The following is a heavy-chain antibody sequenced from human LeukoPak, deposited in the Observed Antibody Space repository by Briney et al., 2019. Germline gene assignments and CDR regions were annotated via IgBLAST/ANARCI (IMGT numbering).Heavy chain of an antibody. Sequence: GGSLRLSCAASGFSLSSNYMSWVRHGPGTGMECVSVNYSGGSTYYADSVKGRFTIFRDNSKNTLYLQINSLRAEDTAVYYCARDGGVGARDYWGQGTLVTVSS. J-gene: IGHJ4*02. CDR3: ARDGGVGARDY. CDR1: GFSLSSNY. D-gene: IGHD1-26*01. V-gene: IGHV3-53*01. CDR2: NYSGGST.